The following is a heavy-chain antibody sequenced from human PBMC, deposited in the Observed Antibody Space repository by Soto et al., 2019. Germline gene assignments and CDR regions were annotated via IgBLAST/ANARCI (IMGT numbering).Heavy chain of an antibody. V-gene: IGHV4-59*08. D-gene: IGHD2-15*01. Sequence: SETLSLTCTVSGGSISSYYWSWIRQPPGKGLEWIGYMYYGGRTNYNPSLKSRVTISVDTSKMQVSLKLSSVTAADTAVYFCARGTPSPLIVRSSRGPWFDPWGQATLVTLSS. CDR1: GGSISSYY. CDR2: MYYGGRT. J-gene: IGHJ5*02. CDR3: ARGTPSPLIVRSSRGPWFDP.